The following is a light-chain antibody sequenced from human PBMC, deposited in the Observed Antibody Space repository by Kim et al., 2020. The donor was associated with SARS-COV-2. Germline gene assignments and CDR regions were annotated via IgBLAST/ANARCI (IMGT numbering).Light chain of an antibody. CDR2: EVT. J-gene: IGLJ3*02. V-gene: IGLV2-23*02. CDR1: SSDGGTYNL. Sequence: QSALTQPASVSGSPGQSITISCTGSSSDGGTYNLVSWYQQNPGKVPKLIIFEVTKRPSGVSFRFSGSKSGNTASLTISGLQAEDEADYYCCSYGGYNTWVFGGGTKVTVL. CDR3: CSYGGYNTWV.